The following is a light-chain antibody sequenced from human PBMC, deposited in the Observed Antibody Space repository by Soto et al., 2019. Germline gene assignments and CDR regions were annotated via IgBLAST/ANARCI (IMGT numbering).Light chain of an antibody. J-gene: IGLJ2*01. CDR2: EVS. V-gene: IGLV2-14*01. CDR1: SCDVGGYNY. CDR3: SSYTSSSTVV. Sequence: QSALTQPASVSGSPGQSITISCTGTSCDVGGYNYVSWYQQHPGKAPKLMIYEVSSRPSGVSNRFSGSKSGNTASLTISGLQAEDEADYYCSSYTSSSTVVFGGGTKLTVL.